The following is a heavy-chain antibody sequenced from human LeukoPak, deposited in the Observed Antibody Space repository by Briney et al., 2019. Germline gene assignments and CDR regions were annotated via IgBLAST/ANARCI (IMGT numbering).Heavy chain of an antibody. CDR2: IYYSGST. Sequence: SETLSLTCIVSGASISSYYGSWIRQPPGKGLEWIGYIYYSGSTNYNPSLKSRVTISVDTSKNQFSLKLSSVTAADTAVYYCARSLSSGYATNFDYWGQGTLVTVSS. CDR1: GASISSYY. D-gene: IGHD3-22*01. J-gene: IGHJ4*02. V-gene: IGHV4-59*01. CDR3: ARSLSSGYATNFDY.